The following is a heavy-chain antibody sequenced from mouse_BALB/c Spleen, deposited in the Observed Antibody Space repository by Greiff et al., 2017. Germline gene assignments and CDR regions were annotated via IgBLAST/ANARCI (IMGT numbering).Heavy chain of an antibody. D-gene: IGHD2-13*01. CDR3: TRVDDSYWYFDV. J-gene: IGHJ1*01. V-gene: IGHV5-6-4*01. CDR1: GFTFSSYT. Sequence: EVKLVESGGGLVKPGGSLKLSCAASGFTFSSYTMSWVRQTPEKRLEWVATISSGGSYTYYPDSVKGRFTISRDNAKNTLYLQMSSLKSEDTAMYYCTRVDDSYWYFDVWGAGTTVTVSS. CDR2: ISSGGSYT.